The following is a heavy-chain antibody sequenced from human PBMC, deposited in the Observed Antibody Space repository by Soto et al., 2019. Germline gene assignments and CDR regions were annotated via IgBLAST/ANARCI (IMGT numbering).Heavy chain of an antibody. D-gene: IGHD3-3*01. V-gene: IGHV3-11*05. J-gene: IGHJ4*02. CDR1: GFTFSDYY. CDR3: AKDGYFGVVIRVLGFSFDY. CDR2: ISSSSSYT. Sequence: GGSLRLSCAASGFTFSDYYMSWIRQAPGKGLEWVSYISSSSSYTNYAGSVKGRFTISRDSSKNTLYLQMNSLRAEDTAVYYCAKDGYFGVVIRVLGFSFDYWGQGTLVTVSS.